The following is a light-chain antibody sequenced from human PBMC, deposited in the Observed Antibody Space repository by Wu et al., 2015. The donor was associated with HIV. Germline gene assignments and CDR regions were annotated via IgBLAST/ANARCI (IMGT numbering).Light chain of an antibody. J-gene: IGKJ2*02. CDR3: QQSYSTPGT. CDR2: KAS. V-gene: IGKV1-5*03. Sequence: DIQMTQSPSTLSASVGDRVTITCRASQSINSWLAWYQQKPGKAPKLLIYKASSLETGVPSRFSGSGSGTEFTLTISSLQLDDFATYYCQQSYSTPGTFGQGTKLEIK. CDR1: QSINSW.